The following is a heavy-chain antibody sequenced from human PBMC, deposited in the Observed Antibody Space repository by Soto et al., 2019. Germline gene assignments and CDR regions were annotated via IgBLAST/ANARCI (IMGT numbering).Heavy chain of an antibody. CDR1: GYTFTNND. Sequence: QVQLVQSGAEVKKPGASVKLSCKASGYTFTNNDVSWVRQATGQGLEWMGWMNLGSGDTGYAQKFQGRVTMTRDISIATDYMEMDSLTSEDTAIYDCASMESVGSLNWFDPWGEGTLGTVAS. J-gene: IGHJ5*02. CDR2: MNLGSGDT. D-gene: IGHD3-10*01. V-gene: IGHV1-8*02. CDR3: ASMESVGSLNWFDP.